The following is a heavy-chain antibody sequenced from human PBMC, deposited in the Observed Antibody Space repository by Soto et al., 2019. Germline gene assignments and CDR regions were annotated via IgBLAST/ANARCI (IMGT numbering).Heavy chain of an antibody. Sequence: SETLSLTCTVSGGSISSYYWSWIRQPPGKGLEWIGYIYYSGSTNYNPSLKSRVTISVDTSKNQFSLKLSSVTAADTAMYYCARRAVYNIRIGPDYYMDVWGKGTTVTVSS. CDR1: GGSISSYY. CDR3: ARRAVYNIRIGPDYYMDV. V-gene: IGHV4-59*08. J-gene: IGHJ6*03. D-gene: IGHD1-1*01. CDR2: IYYSGST.